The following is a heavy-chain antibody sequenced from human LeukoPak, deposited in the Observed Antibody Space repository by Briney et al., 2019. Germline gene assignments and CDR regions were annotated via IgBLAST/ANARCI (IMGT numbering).Heavy chain of an antibody. J-gene: IGHJ5*02. V-gene: IGHV1-46*01. CDR3: ARDNSVRDEAWWFNP. D-gene: IGHD5-24*01. Sequence: ASVKVSCKAFGYTFTSNYMHWVRQAPGPGPEWMGVISPSGGSTTYAQKFQARVTMTRDMSTITDYLELSSLRSEDTAVYYCARDNSVRDEAWWFNPWGQGTLVTVSS. CDR2: ISPSGGST. CDR1: GYTFTSNY.